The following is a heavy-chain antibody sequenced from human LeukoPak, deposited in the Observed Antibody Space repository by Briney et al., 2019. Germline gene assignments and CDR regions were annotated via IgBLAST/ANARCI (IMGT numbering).Heavy chain of an antibody. CDR2: IKEDGREK. CDR3: ARGWGEKGYCRGGSCNNPQFDY. V-gene: IGHV3-7*01. CDR1: GFSLSDYW. J-gene: IGHJ4*02. D-gene: IGHD2-15*01. Sequence: PGGSLRLSCEASGFSLSDYWMTWVRQAPGKGLEWVANIKEDGREKYYVDSVKGRFTLSKDNAKNSVYLQMNSLGAEDTAVYYCARGWGEKGYCRGGSCNNPQFDYWGQGILVTVSS.